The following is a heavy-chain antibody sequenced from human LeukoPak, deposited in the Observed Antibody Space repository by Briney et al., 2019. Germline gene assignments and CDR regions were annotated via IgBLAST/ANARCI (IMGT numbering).Heavy chain of an antibody. V-gene: IGHV3-30-3*01. CDR1: GFTFSSYA. Sequence: PGGSLRLSCAASGFTFSSYAMHWVRQAPGKGLEWVAVISYDGSNKYYADSVKGRLTISRDNAKNSLYLQMNSLRGDDTAVYYCARSGYSHSWDYWGQGTLVIVSS. CDR3: ARSGYSHSWDY. D-gene: IGHD1-26*01. J-gene: IGHJ4*02. CDR2: ISYDGSNK.